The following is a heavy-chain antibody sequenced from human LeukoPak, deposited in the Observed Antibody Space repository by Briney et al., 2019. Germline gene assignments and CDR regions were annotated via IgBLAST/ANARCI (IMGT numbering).Heavy chain of an antibody. D-gene: IGHD2-2*01. Sequence: ASVKVSCKASGGTFSSYAISWVRQAPGQGLEWMGGIIPIFGTANYAQKFQGRVTITTDESTSTAYMELRSLRSDDTAVYYCARDRTVVVPAAYWGQGTLVTVSS. V-gene: IGHV1-69*05. CDR3: ARDRTVVVPAAY. J-gene: IGHJ4*02. CDR1: GGTFSSYA. CDR2: IIPIFGTA.